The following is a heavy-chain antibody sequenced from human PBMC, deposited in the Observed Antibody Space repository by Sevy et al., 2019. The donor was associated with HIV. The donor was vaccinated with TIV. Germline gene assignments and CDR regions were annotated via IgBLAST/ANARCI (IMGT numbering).Heavy chain of an antibody. Sequence: QASETLSLTCAVYGGCFSGYYWSWIRQPPGKGLEWIGEINHSGSTNYNPSLKSRVTISVDTSKNQFSLKLSSVTAADTAVYYCARGGGYYDFWSGYYPSYYYYYGMDVWGQGTTVTVSS. CDR2: INHSGST. CDR1: GGCFSGYY. D-gene: IGHD3-3*01. V-gene: IGHV4-34*01. CDR3: ARGGGYYDFWSGYYPSYYYYYGMDV. J-gene: IGHJ6*02.